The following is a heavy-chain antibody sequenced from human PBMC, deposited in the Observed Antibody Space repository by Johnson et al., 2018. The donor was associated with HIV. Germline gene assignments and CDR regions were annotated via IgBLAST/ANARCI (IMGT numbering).Heavy chain of an antibody. CDR1: GFTFSSYW. CDR2: IKQDGSEK. J-gene: IGHJ3*02. CDR3: ARDSAAAGLDAFDI. V-gene: IGHV3-7*01. D-gene: IGHD6-13*01. Sequence: PGRSLRLSCAASGFTFSSYWMSWVRQAPGKGLEWVANIKQDGSEKYYVDSVKGRFTISRDNAKNSLYLQMNSLRAEDTAVYYCARDSAAAGLDAFDIWGQGTMVTVSS.